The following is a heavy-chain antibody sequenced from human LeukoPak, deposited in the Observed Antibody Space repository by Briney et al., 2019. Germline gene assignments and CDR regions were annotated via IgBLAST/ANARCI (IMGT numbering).Heavy chain of an antibody. CDR1: GGSFSGYY. V-gene: IGHV4-34*01. Sequence: SETLSLTCAVYGGSFSGYYWSWIRQPPGKGLEWIGEINHSGSTNYNPSLKSRVTISVDTSKNQFSLKLSPVTAADTAVYYCARWGKVTMVRGVTKTPAQIKSAFDIWGQGTMVTVSS. CDR3: ARWGKVTMVRGVTKTPAQIKSAFDI. D-gene: IGHD3-10*01. J-gene: IGHJ3*02. CDR2: INHSGST.